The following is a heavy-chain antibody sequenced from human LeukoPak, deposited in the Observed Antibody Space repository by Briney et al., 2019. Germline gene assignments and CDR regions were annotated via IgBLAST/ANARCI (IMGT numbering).Heavy chain of an antibody. J-gene: IGHJ6*02. D-gene: IGHD6-13*01. V-gene: IGHV3-11*06. CDR1: GFTFSDYY. Sequence: GGSLRLSCAASGFTFSDYYMSWIRQAPGKGLEGVSYISSSSSYTNYADSVKGRFTISRDNAKNSLYLQMNSLRAEDTAVYYCATGGSSSWYEYYYYYYGMDVWGQGTTVTVSS. CDR3: ATGGSSSWYEYYYYYYGMDV. CDR2: ISSSSSYT.